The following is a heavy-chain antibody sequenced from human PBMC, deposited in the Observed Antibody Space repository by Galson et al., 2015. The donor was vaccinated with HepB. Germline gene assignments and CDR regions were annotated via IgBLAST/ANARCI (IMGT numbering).Heavy chain of an antibody. V-gene: IGHV4-34*01. Sequence: SETLSLTCAVYGGSFSGYYWSWIRQPPGKGLEWIGEINHSGSTNYNPSLKSRVTISVDTSKNQFSLKLSSVTAADTAVYYCARGPSAIGSGNLHGYYFGYWGQGTLVTVSS. CDR1: GGSFSGYY. D-gene: IGHD3-10*01. CDR2: INHSGST. CDR3: ARGPSAIGSGNLHGYYFGY. J-gene: IGHJ4*02.